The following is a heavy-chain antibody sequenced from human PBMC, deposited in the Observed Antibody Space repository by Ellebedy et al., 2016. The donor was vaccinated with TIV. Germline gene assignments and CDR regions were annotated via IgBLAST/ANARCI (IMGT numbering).Heavy chain of an antibody. CDR3: ARHLTTMVRGVQYFQH. Sequence: GESLKISCEVYGFTYDILWMRWVRQAPGKGLSWEANIENDGTDKYYVDSVKGRFTIYRDNFKSTLYLQMNSLRAEDTAVYYCARHLTTMVRGVQYFQHWGQGTLVIVSS. V-gene: IGHV3-7*02. CDR1: GFTYDILW. CDR2: IENDGTDK. J-gene: IGHJ1*01. D-gene: IGHD3-10*01.